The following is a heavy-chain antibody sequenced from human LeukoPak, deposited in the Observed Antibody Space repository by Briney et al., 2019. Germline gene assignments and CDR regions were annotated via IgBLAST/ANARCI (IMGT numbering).Heavy chain of an antibody. Sequence: GESLKISCKGSGYSFTSYWIGWVRQMPGKGLEWMGIIYPGDSDTRYSPSFQGQVTISADKSISTAYLQWSSLKASDTAMYYCASQVQQLASETYRYYYMDVWGKGTTVTISS. J-gene: IGHJ6*03. D-gene: IGHD6-13*01. CDR2: IYPGDSDT. CDR1: GYSFTSYW. CDR3: ASQVQQLASETYRYYYMDV. V-gene: IGHV5-51*01.